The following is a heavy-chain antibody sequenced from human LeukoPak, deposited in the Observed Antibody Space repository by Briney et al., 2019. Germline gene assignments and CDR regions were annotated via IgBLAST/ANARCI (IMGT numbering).Heavy chain of an antibody. D-gene: IGHD6-13*01. CDR3: ARDPPIAAAGIGGYHFDY. Sequence: GGSLRLSCAASGFTFSSYWMHWVRQAPGKGLVWVSRINTDGSSTSYADSVKGRFTISRDNAKNTLYLQMNSLRAEDTAVYYCARDPPIAAAGIGGYHFDYWGQGTLVTVSS. J-gene: IGHJ4*02. CDR1: GFTFSSYW. V-gene: IGHV3-74*01. CDR2: INTDGSST.